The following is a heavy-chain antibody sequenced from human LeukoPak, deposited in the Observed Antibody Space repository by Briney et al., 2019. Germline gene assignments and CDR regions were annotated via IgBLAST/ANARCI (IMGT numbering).Heavy chain of an antibody. CDR3: ASVTTIDAFDI. D-gene: IGHD5-12*01. Sequence: GWSLRRSCAATGFTVSSNYISWVRQAPWKWLDLVSVIYSGGSTYCADSVKGRFTISRDNSMNPLYLQMNSLRAEDTAVYYCASVTTIDAFDIWGQGTMVTVSS. V-gene: IGHV3-66*01. J-gene: IGHJ3*02. CDR1: GFTVSSNY. CDR2: IYSGGST.